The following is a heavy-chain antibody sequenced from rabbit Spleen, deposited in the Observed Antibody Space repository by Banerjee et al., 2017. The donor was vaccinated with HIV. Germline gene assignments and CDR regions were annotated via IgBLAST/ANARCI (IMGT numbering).Heavy chain of an antibody. Sequence: QSLEESGGDLVKPGASLTLTCKASGFDFSNSYWICWVRQAPGKGLEWIACIVAGSSGSTYYASWAKGRFTISKTSSTTVTLQMTSLTAADTATYFCARDDSDSGAVALYLWGPGTLVTVS. CDR3: ARDDSDSGAVALYL. CDR2: IVAGSSGST. CDR1: GFDFSNSYW. D-gene: IGHD1-1*01. J-gene: IGHJ4*01. V-gene: IGHV1S40*01.